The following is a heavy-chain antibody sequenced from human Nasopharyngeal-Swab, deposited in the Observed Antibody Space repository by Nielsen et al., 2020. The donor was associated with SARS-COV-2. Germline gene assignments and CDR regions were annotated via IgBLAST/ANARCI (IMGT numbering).Heavy chain of an antibody. CDR1: GFTFIDYH. D-gene: IGHD5-18*01. CDR2: MSGNGNFV. Sequence: GESLKISCTGSGFTFIDYHMGWIRQAPGSVLEWVSHMSGNGNFVYYADSVKGRFTISRDNAKNSLYLQMNSLRGDDTAKYYCARVYSYGSNWFDPWGQGTLVTVSS. V-gene: IGHV3-11*01. J-gene: IGHJ5*02. CDR3: ARVYSYGSNWFDP.